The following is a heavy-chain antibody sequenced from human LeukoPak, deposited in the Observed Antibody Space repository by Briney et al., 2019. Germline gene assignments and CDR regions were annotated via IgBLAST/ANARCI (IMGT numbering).Heavy chain of an antibody. D-gene: IGHD6-6*01. CDR2: ISAYNGNT. CDR3: ARSGAARHSGNWFDP. V-gene: IGHV1-18*01. CDR1: GYTFTSYG. J-gene: IGHJ5*02. Sequence: GASVKVSCKASGYTFTSYGISWVRQAPGQGLEWMGWISAYNGNTNYAQKLQGRVTMTTDTSTSTAYMELRSLRSDDTAVYYCARSGAARHSGNWFDPWGQGTLVTVSS.